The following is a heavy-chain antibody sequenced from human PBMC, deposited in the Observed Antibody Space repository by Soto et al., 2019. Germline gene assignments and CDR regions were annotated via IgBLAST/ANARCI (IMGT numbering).Heavy chain of an antibody. CDR2: IWYDGSNK. D-gene: IGHD3-10*01. V-gene: IGHV3-33*01. CDR1: GFTFSSYG. Sequence: GGSLRLSCAASGFTFSSYGMHWVRQAPGKGLEWVAVIWYDGSNKYYADSVKGRFTISRDNSKNTLYLQMNSLRAEDTAVYYCARDRGVVLWFGELSHLDGMDVWGQGTTVTVSS. J-gene: IGHJ6*02. CDR3: ARDRGVVLWFGELSHLDGMDV.